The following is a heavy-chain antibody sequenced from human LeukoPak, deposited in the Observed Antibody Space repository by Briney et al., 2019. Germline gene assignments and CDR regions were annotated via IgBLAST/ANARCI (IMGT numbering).Heavy chain of an antibody. CDR3: ARGMTVAANWFDP. V-gene: IGHV3-7*05. CDR2: INQDGSVK. CDR1: GFTFSNYW. Sequence: GGSLRLSCAASGFTFSNYWMNWVRQAPGKGLGWVANINQDGSVKYYVDSVKGRFTISRDNAENSLNLQMNSLRAEDTAVYYCARGMTVAANWFDPWGQGTLVSVSS. J-gene: IGHJ5*02. D-gene: IGHD6-19*01.